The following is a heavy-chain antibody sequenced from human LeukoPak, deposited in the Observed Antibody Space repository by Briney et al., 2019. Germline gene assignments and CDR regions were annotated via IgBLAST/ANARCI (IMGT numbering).Heavy chain of an antibody. Sequence: KPSETLSLTCTVSGGSISSSSYYWGWIRQPPGKGLEWIGSIYYSGSTYYNPSLKSRVTISVDTSKDQFSLKLSSVTAADTAVYYCARPLFGVVGNWYFDLWGRGTLVTVSS. CDR2: IYYSGST. V-gene: IGHV4-39*01. CDR3: ARPLFGVVGNWYFDL. CDR1: GGSISSSSYY. D-gene: IGHD3-3*01. J-gene: IGHJ2*01.